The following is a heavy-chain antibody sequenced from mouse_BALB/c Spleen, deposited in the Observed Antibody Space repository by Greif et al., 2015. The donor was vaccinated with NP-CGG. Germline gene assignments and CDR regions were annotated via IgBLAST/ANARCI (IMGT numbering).Heavy chain of an antibody. CDR2: ISNGGGST. Sequence: EVQLVESGGGLVQPGGSLKLSCATSGFTFSDYYMYWVRQTPEKRLEWVAYISNGGGSTYYPDTVKGRFTISRDNAKNTLYLQMSRLKSEDTAMYYCARHPGSSGYGFAYWGQGTLVTVSA. D-gene: IGHD3-1*01. CDR1: GFTFSDYY. J-gene: IGHJ3*01. V-gene: IGHV5-12*02. CDR3: ARHPGSSGYGFAY.